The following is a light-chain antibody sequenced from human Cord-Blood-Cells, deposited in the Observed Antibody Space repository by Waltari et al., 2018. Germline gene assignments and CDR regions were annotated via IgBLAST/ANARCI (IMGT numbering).Light chain of an antibody. V-gene: IGLV3-1*01. J-gene: IGLJ3*02. CDR3: QAWDSSTAV. CDR2: QDS. CDR1: KLGDKY. Sequence: SYELTQPPSVSVSPGQTASITCSGDKLGDKYACWYQQKPGQSPVLVNYQDSNRPSGIPERFSGSNSGNTATLTISGTQAMDEADYYCQAWDSSTAVFGGGTKLTVL.